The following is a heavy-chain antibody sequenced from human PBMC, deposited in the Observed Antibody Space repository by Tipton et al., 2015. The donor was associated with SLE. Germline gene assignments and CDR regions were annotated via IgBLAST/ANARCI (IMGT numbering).Heavy chain of an antibody. Sequence: TLSLTCTVSGGSINSHYWNWIRQSPGKGLEWIGYIYYSGSTDYNPSLKSRVTISVDTPNNQFSLKLSAVTAADTAVYYCGREGWGGRNGVPFDYWGQGTLVTVSS. CDR2: IYYSGST. J-gene: IGHJ4*02. V-gene: IGHV4-59*11. D-gene: IGHD2-8*01. CDR1: GGSINSHY. CDR3: GREGWGGRNGVPFDY.